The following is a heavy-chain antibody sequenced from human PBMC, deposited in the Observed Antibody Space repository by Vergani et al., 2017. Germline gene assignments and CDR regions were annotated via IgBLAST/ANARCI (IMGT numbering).Heavy chain of an antibody. CDR3: ARASKYYDFWGGYSYYYYMDV. V-gene: IGHV1-8*01. D-gene: IGHD3-3*01. CDR1: GYTFTSYD. Sequence: QVQLVQSGAEVKKPGASVKVSCKASGYTFTSYDINWVRQATGQGLEWMGWMNPNSGNTGYAQKFQGRVTMTRNTSISTAYMELSSLRSEDTAVYYCARASKYYDFWGGYSYYYYMDVWGKGTTVTVSS. J-gene: IGHJ6*03. CDR2: MNPNSGNT.